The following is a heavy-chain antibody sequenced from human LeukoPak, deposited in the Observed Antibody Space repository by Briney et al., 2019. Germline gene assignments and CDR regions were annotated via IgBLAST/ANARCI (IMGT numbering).Heavy chain of an antibody. CDR1: GFTFNNYG. D-gene: IGHD3-3*01. J-gene: IGHJ6*03. CDR3: AKERTYYDFWSGYYSHYYYYYMDV. V-gene: IGHV3-30*02. Sequence: AGGSLRLSCAASGFTFNNYGMHWVRQAPGKGLEWVAFIRYDGNNQYYADSVKGRFTISRDNSKNTLYLQMNSLRAEDTAVYYCAKERTYYDFWSGYYSHYYYYYMDVWGKGTTVTVSS. CDR2: IRYDGNNQ.